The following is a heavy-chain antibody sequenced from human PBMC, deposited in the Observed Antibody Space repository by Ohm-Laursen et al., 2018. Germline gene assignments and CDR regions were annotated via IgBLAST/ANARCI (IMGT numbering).Heavy chain of an antibody. CDR1: GFTFSSYG. J-gene: IGHJ4*02. CDR3: AKDGQLWELQK. Sequence: GSLRLSCTASGFTFSSYGMHWVRQAPGKGLEWVSTISSSGGAAYYADSVKGRFTISRDNSKNTLYLQMNSLRAEDTAAYYCAKDGQLWELQKWGQGTLVTVSS. CDR2: ISSSGGAA. D-gene: IGHD1-26*01. V-gene: IGHV3-23*01.